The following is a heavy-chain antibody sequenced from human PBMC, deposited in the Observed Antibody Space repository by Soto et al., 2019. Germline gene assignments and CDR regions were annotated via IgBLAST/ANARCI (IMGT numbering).Heavy chain of an antibody. CDR2: ISGSGGST. CDR1: GFTFSIYA. Sequence: LRLSCAASGFTFSIYAMSLFPQAPGKGLEWVSAISGSGGSTYYADSVKGRFTISRDNSKNTLYLQMNSLRAEDTAVYYCAKDRPDYYDSSGYYYYLGYWGQGTLVTVSS. J-gene: IGHJ4*02. D-gene: IGHD3-22*01. CDR3: AKDRPDYYDSSGYYYYLGY. V-gene: IGHV3-23*01.